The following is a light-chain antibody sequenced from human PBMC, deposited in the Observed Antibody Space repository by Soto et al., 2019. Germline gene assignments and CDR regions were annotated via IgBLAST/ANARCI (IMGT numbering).Light chain of an antibody. CDR1: SSDVGGNNY. V-gene: IGLV2-8*01. CDR2: EVS. J-gene: IGLJ1*01. Sequence: QSVLTQPPSASGSPGQSVTISCTGTSSDVGGNNYVSWYQQHPGKAPKLMIYEVSKRPSGVPDRFSGSKSGNTASLTVSGLQAEDEADYYCSSYAGSNNYVLGTGTKLTVL. CDR3: SSYAGSNNYV.